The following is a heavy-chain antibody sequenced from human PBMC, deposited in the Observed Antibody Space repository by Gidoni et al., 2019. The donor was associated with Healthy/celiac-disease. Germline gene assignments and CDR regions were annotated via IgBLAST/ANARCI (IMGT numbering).Heavy chain of an antibody. V-gene: IGHV4-34*01. CDR2: INHSGST. CDR1: GGSFSGYY. Sequence: QVQLQQWGAGLLKPSETLSLTCAVYGGSFSGYYWSWIRQPPGKGLEWIGEINHSGSTNYNPSLKSRVTISVDTSKNQFSLKLSSVTAADTAVYYCARATMYYDILTGSRPGMDVWGQGTTVTVSS. J-gene: IGHJ6*02. D-gene: IGHD3-9*01. CDR3: ARATMYYDILTGSRPGMDV.